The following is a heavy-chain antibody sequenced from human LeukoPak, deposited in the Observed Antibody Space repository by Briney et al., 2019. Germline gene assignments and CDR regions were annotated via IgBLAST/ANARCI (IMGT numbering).Heavy chain of an antibody. V-gene: IGHV3-74*01. D-gene: IGHD6-19*01. Sequence: GGSLRLSCAVSGFTSSGDWMHWVRQAPGKGLVWVSRSKNDGSSTSYADSVKGHFTISRDNSLNTLYLQMNSLRAEDTAVYYCAKAHSSGWSSYDYWGQGTLVTVSS. CDR2: SKNDGSST. CDR3: AKAHSSGWSSYDY. CDR1: GFTSSGDW. J-gene: IGHJ4*02.